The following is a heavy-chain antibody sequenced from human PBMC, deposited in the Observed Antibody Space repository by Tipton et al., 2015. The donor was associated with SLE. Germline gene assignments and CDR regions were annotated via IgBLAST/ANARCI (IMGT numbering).Heavy chain of an antibody. J-gene: IGHJ6*03. Sequence: TLSLTCIVSDGSISGYYWTWIRQPPGKGLEWIGNFYHGEKTNYNPSLKSRVTISGATSTNQISLTVRSVTAADTAVYFCARGTVFGVVWGQKPYYMDVWGKGTTVTVS. D-gene: IGHD3-3*01. CDR3: ARGTVFGVVWGQKPYYMDV. V-gene: IGHV4-59*01. CDR1: DGSISGYY. CDR2: FYHGEKT.